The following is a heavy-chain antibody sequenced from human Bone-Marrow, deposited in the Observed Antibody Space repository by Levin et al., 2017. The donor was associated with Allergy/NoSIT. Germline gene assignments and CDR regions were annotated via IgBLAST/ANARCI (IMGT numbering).Heavy chain of an antibody. J-gene: IGHJ4*02. CDR2: LSGTGGHP. CDR3: GKVLVGYCSDTSCSDWAIDS. Sequence: GGSLRLSCAASGFVFSNYAMAWVRQAPGKGLEWVSSLSGTGGHPRYADSVEGRFSVSRDNFKKTLYLQMSSLRADDTAVYYCGKVLVGYCSDTSCSDWAIDSWGQGTLVNVSS. D-gene: IGHD2-2*01. V-gene: IGHV3-23*01. CDR1: GFVFSNYA.